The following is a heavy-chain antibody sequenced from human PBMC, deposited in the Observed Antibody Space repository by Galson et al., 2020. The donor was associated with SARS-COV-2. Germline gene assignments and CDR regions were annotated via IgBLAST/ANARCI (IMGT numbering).Heavy chain of an antibody. CDR2: INPNSGGT. J-gene: IGHJ3*02. CDR3: ARGISSSWSDAFDT. D-gene: IGHD6-13*01. V-gene: IGHV1-2*04. Sequence: ASVPVSCKPSGYTFTGYYMHWVRQAPGQGLEWMGWINPNSGGTNYAPKFQGWVTMTRDTSISTAYMELSRLRSDDPAVYYCARGISSSWSDAFDTWGQGTMVTVSS. CDR1: GYTFTGYY.